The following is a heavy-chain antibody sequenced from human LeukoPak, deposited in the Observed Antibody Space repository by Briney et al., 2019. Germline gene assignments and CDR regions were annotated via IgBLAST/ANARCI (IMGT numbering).Heavy chain of an antibody. J-gene: IGHJ3*02. CDR3: AKGHVLRYFDWSTADAFDI. V-gene: IGHV3-23*01. D-gene: IGHD3-9*01. CDR2: ITGTSGRT. CDR1: GITFSNFA. Sequence: PGGSLRLSCEVSGITFSNFAMAWVRQAPGKGLEWVALITGTSGRTYYAASVKGRFTISRDNSKNTLYLQMNSLRAEDTAVYYCAKGHVLRYFDWSTADAFDIWGQGTMVTVSS.